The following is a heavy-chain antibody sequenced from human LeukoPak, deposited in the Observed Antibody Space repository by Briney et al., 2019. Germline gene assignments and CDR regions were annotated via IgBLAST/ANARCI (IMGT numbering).Heavy chain of an antibody. D-gene: IGHD3-10*01. V-gene: IGHV4-30-4*01. J-gene: IGHJ4*02. CDR3: ARVGRRYYGSVY. CDR2: IYYSGST. Sequence: SQTLSLTCTVSGGSISSGDYYWSWIRQPPGKGLEWIGYIYYSGSTYYNPSLKSRVTISVDTSKNQFSLKLSSVTAADTAVYYCARVGRRYYGSVYWGQGTLVTVSS. CDR1: GGSISSGDYY.